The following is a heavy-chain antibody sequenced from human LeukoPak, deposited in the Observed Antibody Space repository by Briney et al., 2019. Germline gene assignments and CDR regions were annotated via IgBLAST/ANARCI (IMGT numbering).Heavy chain of an antibody. Sequence: PGGSLRLSCVASGFAFGSNYMSWVRQAPGKGLEWVSLIYSGGAIRYADSVKGRFTISRDSSKNTLFLQMSDRTVEDTARYYCARRPGNWGQGTLVSVSS. CDR2: IYSGGAI. D-gene: IGHD1-14*01. V-gene: IGHV3-53*01. J-gene: IGHJ4*02. CDR1: GFAFGSNY. CDR3: ARRPGN.